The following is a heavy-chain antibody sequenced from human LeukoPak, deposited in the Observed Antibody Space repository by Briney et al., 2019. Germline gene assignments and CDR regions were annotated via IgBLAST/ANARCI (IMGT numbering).Heavy chain of an antibody. CDR1: GYTFTSYY. J-gene: IGHJ4*02. D-gene: IGHD2-21*01. Sequence: ASVKVSCKASGYTFTSYYMHWLRQAPGQGLEWMGIINPSGGSTSYAQKFQGRVTMTRDTSTSTVYMELSSLRSEDTAVYYCARDVESTYYFDYWGQGTLVTVSS. CDR3: ARDVESTYYFDY. CDR2: INPSGGST. V-gene: IGHV1-46*01.